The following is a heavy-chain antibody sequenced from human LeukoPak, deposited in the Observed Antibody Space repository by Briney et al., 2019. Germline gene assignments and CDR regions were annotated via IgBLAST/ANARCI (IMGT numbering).Heavy chain of an antibody. V-gene: IGHV1-8*01. D-gene: IGHD6-6*01. CDR1: VDTLTTYD. Sequence: GASVKVSCKASVDTLTTYDFNWVRQAPGQGLEWMGWMDPNSGNTGYAQKFQGRVTMTRNTSISTAYMELSSLTSEDTAVYYCAKSLPGIAAHWGQGTLVSVTS. CDR2: MDPNSGNT. CDR3: AKSLPGIAAH. J-gene: IGHJ4*02.